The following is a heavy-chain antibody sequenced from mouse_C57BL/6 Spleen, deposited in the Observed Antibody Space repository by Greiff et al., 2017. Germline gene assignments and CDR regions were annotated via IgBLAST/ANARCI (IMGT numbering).Heavy chain of an antibody. J-gene: IGHJ1*03. D-gene: IGHD1-1*01. CDR2: INPYNGDT. Sequence: EVKLMESGPELVKPGDSVKISCKASGYSFTGYFMNWVMQSHGKSLEWIGRINPYNGDTFYNQKFKGKATLTVDTSSSPAHMELRSLTSEGSAVYYCARGDYYGSSYWYFDVWGTGTTVTVSS. CDR1: GYSFTGYF. CDR3: ARGDYYGSSYWYFDV. V-gene: IGHV1-20*01.